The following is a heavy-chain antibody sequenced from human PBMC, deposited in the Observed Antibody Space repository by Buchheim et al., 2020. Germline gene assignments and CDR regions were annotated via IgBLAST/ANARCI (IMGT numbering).Heavy chain of an antibody. Sequence: VQLVESGGGLVQPGGSLRLSCAAYGFTFSSYEMSWVRQAPGKGLEWVSYITSSGYTIYYADSVKGRFTLSRDNAKNSLYLQMNSLRAEDTAVYYCAKDYYDSSGYYYGAWWLWDYWGQGTL. D-gene: IGHD3-22*01. J-gene: IGHJ4*02. CDR2: ITSSGYTI. V-gene: IGHV3-48*03. CDR3: AKDYYDSSGYYYGAWWLWDY. CDR1: GFTFSSYE.